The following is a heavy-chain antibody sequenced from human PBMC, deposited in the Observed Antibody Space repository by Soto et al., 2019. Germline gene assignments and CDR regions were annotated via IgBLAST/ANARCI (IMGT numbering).Heavy chain of an antibody. Sequence: EVQLVESGGGLVQPGGSLRLSCAASGFTFSSYWMSWVRQAPGKGLEWVANIKQDGSEKYYVDSVKGRFTISRDNAKHSLYLQMNSLRAEDTAVYYCAREKDDYRPYYYYYGMDVWGQGTTVTVSS. CDR2: IKQDGSEK. D-gene: IGHD4-4*01. J-gene: IGHJ6*02. CDR1: GFTFSSYW. V-gene: IGHV3-7*05. CDR3: AREKDDYRPYYYYYGMDV.